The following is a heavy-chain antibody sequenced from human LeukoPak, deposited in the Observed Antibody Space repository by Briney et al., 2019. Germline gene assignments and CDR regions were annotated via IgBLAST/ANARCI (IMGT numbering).Heavy chain of an antibody. J-gene: IGHJ3*02. V-gene: IGHV4-59*01. Sequence: SETLSLTCTVSGGSISSYYWSWIRQPPGKGLEWIGYIYYSGSTNYNPSLKSRVTISVDTSNNQFSLKLSSVTAADTAVYYCARDKGPGGSSWSDDAFDIWGQGTMVTVSS. CDR1: GGSISSYY. CDR3: ARDKGPGGSSWSDDAFDI. D-gene: IGHD6-13*01. CDR2: IYYSGST.